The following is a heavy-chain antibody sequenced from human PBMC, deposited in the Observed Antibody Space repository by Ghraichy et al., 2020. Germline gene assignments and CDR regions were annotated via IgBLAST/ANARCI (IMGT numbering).Heavy chain of an antibody. J-gene: IGHJ4*02. D-gene: IGHD2/OR15-2a*01. CDR3: SRFYDC. Sequence: GSLNISCTVSGGSISSSSYHWGWIRQSPGKGLEWIGSINYYGSTFYNPSLKSRVTISVDTSKSQFSLKLSSVTAADTAVYYCSRFYDCWGQGTLVTVSS. CDR2: INYYGST. CDR1: GGSISSSSYH. V-gene: IGHV4-39*01.